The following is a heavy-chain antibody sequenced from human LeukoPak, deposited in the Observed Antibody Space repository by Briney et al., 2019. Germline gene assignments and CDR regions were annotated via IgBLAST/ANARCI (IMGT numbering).Heavy chain of an antibody. V-gene: IGHV1-2*02. CDR1: GYTFTGYY. Sequence: ASVKVSCKAYGYTFTGYYMQWVRQAPGQGLEWMGWINPNSGDTNYAQKFQGRVTMTRDTSISTAYMELSRLRSDDTAVYYCARDCRSIVAYYYYYYMDVWGKGTTVTVSS. CDR2: INPNSGDT. CDR3: ARDCRSIVAYYYYYYMDV. D-gene: IGHD5-12*01. J-gene: IGHJ6*03.